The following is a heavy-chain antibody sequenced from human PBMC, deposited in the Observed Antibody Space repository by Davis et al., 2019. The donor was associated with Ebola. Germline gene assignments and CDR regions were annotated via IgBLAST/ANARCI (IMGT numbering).Heavy chain of an antibody. J-gene: IGHJ5*02. CDR2: INPNSGHT. D-gene: IGHD1-7*01. CDR1: GYTFTNYD. Sequence: ASVKVSCKASGYTFTNYDINWVRQTSGQGLEWMGWINPNSGHTGYAQKFQGRVTLTRDTSTSTAHMELSSLRSDDTAVYYCARAPAGSNWNYGGNWFDPWGQGTLVSVSS. CDR3: ARAPAGSNWNYGGNWFDP. V-gene: IGHV1-8*01.